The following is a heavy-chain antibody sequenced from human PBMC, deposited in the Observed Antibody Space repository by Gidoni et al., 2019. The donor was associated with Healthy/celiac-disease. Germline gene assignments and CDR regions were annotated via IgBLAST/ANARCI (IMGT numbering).Heavy chain of an antibody. V-gene: IGHV4-59*01. J-gene: IGHJ4*02. Sequence: QVQLQESGPGLVKPSETLSLTCNVSGGRISSYHWSWIRQPPGTGLEWIGYICNSGSTNYNPSLKSRVTISVDTSKNQFSLKLSSVTAADTAVYYCARARRGYYDSSGDYYFDYWGQGTLVTVSS. CDR3: ARARRGYYDSSGDYYFDY. D-gene: IGHD3-22*01. CDR1: GGRISSYH. CDR2: ICNSGST.